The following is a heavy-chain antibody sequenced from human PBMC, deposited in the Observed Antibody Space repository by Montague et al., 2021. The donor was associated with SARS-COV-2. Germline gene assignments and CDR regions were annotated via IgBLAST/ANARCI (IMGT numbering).Heavy chain of an antibody. J-gene: IGHJ3*02. Sequence: SETLSLTCTVSGDSTSTYYWSWIRQPPGKGLEWIGYIYHNGYTNYNPSLKSRVTISVDTSKNQFSLRLSSVTAADTAVYFCARGGATYYYDTSGYVNAFDTWGQGTMVTVSS. D-gene: IGHD3-22*01. CDR1: GDSTSTYY. V-gene: IGHV4-59*01. CDR2: IYHNGYT. CDR3: ARGGATYYYDTSGYVNAFDT.